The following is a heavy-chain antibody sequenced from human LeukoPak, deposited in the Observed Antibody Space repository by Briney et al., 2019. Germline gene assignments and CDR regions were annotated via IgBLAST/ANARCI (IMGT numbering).Heavy chain of an antibody. Sequence: ASVRVSCKVSGYTLTELSMHWVRQAPGKGLEWMGGFDPEDGETIYAQKLQGRVTMTEDTSTDTAYMELSSLRSEDTAVYYCATSPPASDWFDPWGQGTLVTVSS. D-gene: IGHD2-2*01. CDR2: FDPEDGET. V-gene: IGHV1-24*01. CDR3: ATSPPASDWFDP. CDR1: GYTLTELS. J-gene: IGHJ5*02.